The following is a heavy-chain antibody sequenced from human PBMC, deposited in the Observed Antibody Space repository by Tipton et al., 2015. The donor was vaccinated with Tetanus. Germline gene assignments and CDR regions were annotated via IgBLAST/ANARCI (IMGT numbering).Heavy chain of an antibody. CDR3: ARLPKHYSASGST. V-gene: IGHV5-51*01. Sequence: VQLMQSGAEVKKPGESLKISCKVSGHNSRSYWVSWVRQMPGKGLEWMGIIYPGDSDATYNPSFQGQVTISADKSISTAYLQWTSLKPSETAIYFCARLPKHYSASGSTWGQGTLVTVSS. J-gene: IGHJ5*02. CDR2: IYPGDSDA. D-gene: IGHD3-10*01. CDR1: GHNSRSYW.